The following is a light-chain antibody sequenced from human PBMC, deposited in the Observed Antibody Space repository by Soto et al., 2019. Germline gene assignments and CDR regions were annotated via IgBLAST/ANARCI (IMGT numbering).Light chain of an antibody. CDR2: RSN. Sequence: QSVLTQPPSASGTPGQRVTISCSGTSSNIGTNYVSWYQQLPGAAPQLLIYRSNQRPSGVPDRFSGSKSGTSASLAISGLRSEDEADYYCAAWDDSLSGRYVFGTGTKVTVL. V-gene: IGLV1-47*01. CDR1: SSNIGTNY. J-gene: IGLJ1*01. CDR3: AAWDDSLSGRYV.